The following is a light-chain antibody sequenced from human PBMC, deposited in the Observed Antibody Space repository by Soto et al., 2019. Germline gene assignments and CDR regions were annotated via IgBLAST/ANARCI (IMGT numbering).Light chain of an antibody. J-gene: IGKJ1*01. CDR1: QDISHY. Sequence: DIQVTQSPSSVSASVGDRVTITCRASQDISHYLAWYQQKPGKAPKLLIYGASSLQSGVQSRFSGSGSGTDFTLTISSLQPEDFATFYCQQADPFPRTFGQGTKVEIQ. CDR3: QQADPFPRT. V-gene: IGKV1D-12*01. CDR2: GAS.